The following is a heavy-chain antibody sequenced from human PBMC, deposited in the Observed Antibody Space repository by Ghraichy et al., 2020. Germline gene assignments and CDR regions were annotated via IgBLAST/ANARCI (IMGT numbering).Heavy chain of an antibody. CDR2: INHSGST. D-gene: IGHD3-3*01. CDR3: ARGPQSYDFWSGYYGHSMDV. J-gene: IGHJ6*02. V-gene: IGHV4-34*01. Sequence: SETLSLTCAVYGGSFSGYYWSWIRQPPGKGLEWIGEINHSGSTNYNPSLKSRVTISVDPSKNQFSLKLSSVTAADTAVYYCARGPQSYDFWSGYYGHSMDVWGQGTTVTVSS. CDR1: GGSFSGYY.